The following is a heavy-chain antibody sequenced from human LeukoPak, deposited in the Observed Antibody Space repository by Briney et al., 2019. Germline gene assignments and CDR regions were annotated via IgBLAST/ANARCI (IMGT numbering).Heavy chain of an antibody. CDR1: GFTFSSYS. CDR2: IKQDGSEK. V-gene: IGHV3-7*03. D-gene: IGHD6-13*01. J-gene: IGHJ3*02. Sequence: GESPRLSCAASGFTFSSYSMYWVRQAPGKGLEWVANIKQDGSEKYYVDSVKGRFTISRDNAKNSLYLQMNSLRAEDTALYYCAKDVFSSSWDAFDIWGQGTMVTVSS. CDR3: AKDVFSSSWDAFDI.